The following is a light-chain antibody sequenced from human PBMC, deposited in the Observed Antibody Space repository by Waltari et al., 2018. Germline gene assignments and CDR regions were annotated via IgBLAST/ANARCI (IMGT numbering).Light chain of an antibody. Sequence: DIVMTPSPESLAVSLGEWATLTCRSSESLLYTSNNQNFLAWYQRKAGQPPKLLFYWASVRESGVPDRCSASGSGTDFILSISSLQAEDVAVYYCQQYYTSPLTFGGGTKVEIK. CDR2: WAS. CDR3: QQYYTSPLT. CDR1: ESLLYTSNNQNF. J-gene: IGKJ4*01. V-gene: IGKV4-1*01.